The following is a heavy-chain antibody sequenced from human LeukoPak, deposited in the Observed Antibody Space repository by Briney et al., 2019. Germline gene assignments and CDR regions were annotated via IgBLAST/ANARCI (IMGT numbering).Heavy chain of an antibody. CDR3: ARGTHIVATIGNWFDP. D-gene: IGHD5-12*01. CDR1: VGSFSVYF. Sequence: SETLSLTCAVYVGSFSVYFWSWIRQPPGKGLEWIGEINHSGSTNYNPSLTSRVTISVATSKYPFSLKLSSVTAADTAVYYCARGTHIVATIGNWFDPWGQGTLVTVSS. V-gene: IGHV4-34*01. CDR2: INHSGST. J-gene: IGHJ5*02.